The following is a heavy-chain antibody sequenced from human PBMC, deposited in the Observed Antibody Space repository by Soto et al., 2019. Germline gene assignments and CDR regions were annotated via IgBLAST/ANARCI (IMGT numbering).Heavy chain of an antibody. V-gene: IGHV3-21*01. CDR2: ISSSSSYI. CDR1: GFTFSSNS. D-gene: IGHD6-13*01. J-gene: IGHJ4*02. Sequence: EVQLVESGGGLVKPGGSLRLSCAASGFTFSSNSMNWVRQAPGKGLEGVSSISSSSSYIYYADSVKGRFTISRDNAKNSLYLQMNSLRAEDTAVYYCARGGGAATNDYWGQGTLVTVSS. CDR3: ARGGGAATNDY.